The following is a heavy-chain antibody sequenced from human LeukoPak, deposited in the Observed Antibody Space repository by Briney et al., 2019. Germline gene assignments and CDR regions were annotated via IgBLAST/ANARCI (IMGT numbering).Heavy chain of an antibody. CDR2: INHSGST. J-gene: IGHJ4*02. CDR3: ARVEYCNSISCVFDY. Sequence: PSETLSLTCAVYGGSFSGYYWTWIRQSPGKGLEWIGEINHSGSTNYNPSLKSRVTILVDTSKNQFSLKLSSVTAAHTAVYYCARVEYCNSISCVFDYWGQGTLVTVSS. D-gene: IGHD2-2*01. CDR1: GGSFSGYY. V-gene: IGHV4-34*01.